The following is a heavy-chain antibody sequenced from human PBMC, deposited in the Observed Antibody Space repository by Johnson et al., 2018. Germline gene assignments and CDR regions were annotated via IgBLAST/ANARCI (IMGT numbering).Heavy chain of an antibody. V-gene: IGHV3-53*01. CDR2: IYSGGST. CDR1: GFTVSSNY. J-gene: IGHJ3*02. Sequence: VQLVQSGGGLIQPGGSLRPSCEASGFTVSSNYMSWVRQAPGKGLEWVSVIYSGGSTYYADSVKGLFTISRDNSKNTMYLQMNSLRAEDTAGYYCARLDALDIWGQGTMVTVSS. CDR3: ARLDALDI.